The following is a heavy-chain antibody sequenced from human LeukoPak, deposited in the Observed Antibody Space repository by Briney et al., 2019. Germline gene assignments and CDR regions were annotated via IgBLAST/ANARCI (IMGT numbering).Heavy chain of an antibody. CDR2: SKYDGTTT. V-gene: IGHV3-74*03. CDR1: GFALSGNW. Sequence: GGSLRLSCTASGFALSGNWMSWVHQAPGKGLVWVARSKYDGTTTTYADSVKGRFTISRDNPKNTLYLQMNSLRVEDTAVYHCVRSDWFDPWGQGTVVTVSS. CDR3: VRSDWFDP. J-gene: IGHJ5*02.